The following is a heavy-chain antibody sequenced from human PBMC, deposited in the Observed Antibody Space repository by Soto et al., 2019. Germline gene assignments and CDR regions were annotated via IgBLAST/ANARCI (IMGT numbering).Heavy chain of an antibody. D-gene: IGHD4-17*01. CDR2: INTDGSGE. CDR3: AREHYVGLDY. CDR1: GFNFGGSW. J-gene: IGHJ4*02. V-gene: IGHV3-7*04. Sequence: EVQLVESGGGLVQPGGSLRLSCAASGFNFGGSWMTWVRQALGKGLEWLAKINTDGSGEYYVDSVKGRFTISRDNAKSSLFFQMHSRRDEDTAVYFCAREHYVGLDYWGKGTLVNVSS.